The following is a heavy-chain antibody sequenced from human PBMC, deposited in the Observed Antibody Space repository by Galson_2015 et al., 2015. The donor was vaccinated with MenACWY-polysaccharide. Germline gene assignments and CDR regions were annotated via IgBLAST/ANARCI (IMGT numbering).Heavy chain of an antibody. D-gene: IGHD3/OR15-3a*01. J-gene: IGHJ4*02. CDR1: GLTFSNYW. CDR2: IKQDGSEK. V-gene: IGHV3-7*03. CDR3: ASQTWTGYFDY. Sequence: SLRLSCAASGLTFSNYWMSWVRQAPGKGLVWVANIKQDGSEKYYVDSVKGRSTISRDNAKNSLYLQMNSLRAEDTAMYYCASQTWTGYFDYWGQGILVTVSS.